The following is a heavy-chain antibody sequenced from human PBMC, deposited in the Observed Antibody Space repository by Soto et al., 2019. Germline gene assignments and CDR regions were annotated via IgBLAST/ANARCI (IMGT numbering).Heavy chain of an antibody. CDR1: GFTFSSYA. V-gene: IGHV3-23*01. D-gene: IGHD3-10*01. CDR2: ISGSGGST. CDR3: XXXXXXRGGAFDI. Sequence: EVQLLESGGGLVQPGGSLRLSCAASGFTFSSYAMSWVRQAPGKGLEWVSAISGSGGSTYYADSVKGRFTISRDNSKXXXXXXXXXXXXXXXXVYYXXXXXXXRGGAFDIWGQGTMVTVSS. J-gene: IGHJ3*02.